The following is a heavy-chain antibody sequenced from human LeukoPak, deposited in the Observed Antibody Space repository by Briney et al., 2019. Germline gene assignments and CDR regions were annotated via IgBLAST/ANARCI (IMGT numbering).Heavy chain of an antibody. CDR2: ISGSGSAI. J-gene: IGHJ4*02. CDR1: GFTLNSYE. D-gene: IGHD3-22*01. CDR3: ARALTSDSSGHRDY. Sequence: QPGGSLRLSCAASGFTLNSYEMNWVRQAPGKGLEWVTYISGSGSAINYADSVKGRFTISRDDAKNSLYLQMNTLRAEDTAVYYCARALTSDSSGHRDYWGQGTLVTVSS. V-gene: IGHV3-48*03.